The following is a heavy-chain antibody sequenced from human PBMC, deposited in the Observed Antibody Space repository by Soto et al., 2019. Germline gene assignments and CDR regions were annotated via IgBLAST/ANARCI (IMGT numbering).Heavy chain of an antibody. CDR1: GFTFSSYG. CDR3: AKFGNTGYSSSWSVPVFGYYGMDV. Sequence: QVQLVESGGGVVQPGRSLRLSCPASGFTFSSYGMHWVRQAPGKGLEWVAVISYDGSNKYYADSVKGRFTISRDNSKNTLYLQMNSLRAEDTAVYYCAKFGNTGYSSSWSVPVFGYYGMDVWGQGTTVTVSS. J-gene: IGHJ6*02. CDR2: ISYDGSNK. V-gene: IGHV3-30*18. D-gene: IGHD6-13*01.